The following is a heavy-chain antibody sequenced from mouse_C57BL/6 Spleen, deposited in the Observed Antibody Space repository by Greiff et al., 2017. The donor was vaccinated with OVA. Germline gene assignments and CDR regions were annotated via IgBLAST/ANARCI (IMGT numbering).Heavy chain of an antibody. CDR3: ARTDDYYGSPWFAY. CDR1: GYTFTNYW. CDR2: IYPGGGYT. D-gene: IGHD1-1*01. J-gene: IGHJ3*01. Sequence: QVQLKQSGAELVRPGTSVKMSCKASGYTFTNYWIGWAKQRPGHGLEWIGDIYPGGGYTNYNEKFKGKATLTADKSSSTAYMQFSSLTSEDSAIYYCARTDDYYGSPWFAYWGQGTLVTVSA. V-gene: IGHV1-63*01.